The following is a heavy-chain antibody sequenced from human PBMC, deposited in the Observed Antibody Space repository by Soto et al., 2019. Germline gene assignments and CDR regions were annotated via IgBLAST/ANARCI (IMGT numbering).Heavy chain of an antibody. CDR1: GFTFSDYY. Sequence: GDLMFSCAASGFTFSDYYMSWIRQAPGKGLEWVSCISSSGNTIYYADSVKGRFTISRDNAKNSLYLQMNSLRAEDTAVYYCVRDRRYDFWSAYYTYWGQGTRVT. V-gene: IGHV3-11*01. CDR2: ISSSGNTI. D-gene: IGHD3-3*01. J-gene: IGHJ4*02. CDR3: VRDRRYDFWSAYYTY.